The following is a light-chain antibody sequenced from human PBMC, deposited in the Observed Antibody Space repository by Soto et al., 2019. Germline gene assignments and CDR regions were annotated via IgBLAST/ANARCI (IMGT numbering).Light chain of an antibody. CDR2: GAS. CDR3: QQYNNWPLS. V-gene: IGKV3-15*01. Sequence: EIAMTQSPATLSVSPGERATLSCRASQSISSNLAWYQQKPGQPPRLLIYGASTRATGIPARFSGSGSGTEFTLTISSLQSEDFAVYSCQQYNNWPLSFGGGTKVEIK. CDR1: QSISSN. J-gene: IGKJ4*01.